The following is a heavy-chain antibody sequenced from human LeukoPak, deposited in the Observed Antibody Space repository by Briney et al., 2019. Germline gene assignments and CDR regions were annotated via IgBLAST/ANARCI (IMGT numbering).Heavy chain of an antibody. J-gene: IGHJ4*02. V-gene: IGHV3-33*01. Sequence: PGRPLRLSCAASGFTFSSYGMHWVRQAPGKGLEWVAVIWYDGSNKYYADSVKGRFPISRENPKNTLYLQMNSLRAEDSAVYYCARDAYGYDIIGLLAPYYCDYWGRGTVVSVSS. D-gene: IGHD3-22*01. CDR1: GFTFSSYG. CDR3: ARDAYGYDIIGLLAPYYCDY. CDR2: IWYDGSNK.